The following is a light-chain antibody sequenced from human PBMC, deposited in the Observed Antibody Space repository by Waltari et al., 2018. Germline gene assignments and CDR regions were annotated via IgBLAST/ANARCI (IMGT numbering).Light chain of an antibody. CDR1: ELQKPY. V-gene: IGLV3-10*01. CDR2: ADS. Sequence: SYELTQPPSVSVSPGQTARITCSGGELQKPYAFWYQKKSGQAPLLVIYADSKRPSGIPERFSGSSSGTMATLIISGAQVEDEADYYCYSTDSSGNYGVFGTGTKVSVL. CDR3: YSTDSSGNYGV. J-gene: IGLJ1*01.